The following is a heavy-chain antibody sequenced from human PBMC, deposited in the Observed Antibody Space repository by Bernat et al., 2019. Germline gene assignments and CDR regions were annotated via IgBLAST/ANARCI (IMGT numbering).Heavy chain of an antibody. J-gene: IGHJ4*02. Sequence: QVQLVESGGGVVQSGKSLRLSCAVFGVTFRNYGMHWVRQAPGKGLEWVAVIWYDGSQKYYADSVKDRFTISRDNSKNTLYLQMNSLRVEDTAMYHCATWRGSGNYYDYWGQGTLVTVSS. V-gene: IGHV3-33*01. D-gene: IGHD3-10*01. CDR3: ATWRGSGNYYDY. CDR1: GVTFRNYG. CDR2: IWYDGSQK.